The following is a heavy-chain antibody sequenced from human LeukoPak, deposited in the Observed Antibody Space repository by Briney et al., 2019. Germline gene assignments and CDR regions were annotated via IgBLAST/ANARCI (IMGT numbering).Heavy chain of an antibody. CDR2: IVVGSGNT. J-gene: IGHJ3*02. V-gene: IGHV1-58*01. Sequence: SVKVSCKASGFTFSNSAAQWVRQARGQRLEWIGWIVVGSGNTNYAQKFQERVTITRDMSTSTAYMELSSLRSEDTAVYYCAKLLPVDTAMGNAFDIWGQGTMVTVSS. CDR3: AKLLPVDTAMGNAFDI. D-gene: IGHD5-18*01. CDR1: GFTFSNSA.